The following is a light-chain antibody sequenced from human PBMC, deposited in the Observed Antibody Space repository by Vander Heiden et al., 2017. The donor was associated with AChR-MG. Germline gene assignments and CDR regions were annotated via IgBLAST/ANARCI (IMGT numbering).Light chain of an antibody. CDR2: NAS. CDR1: ESLSSD. V-gene: IGKV3-11*01. CDR3: QQRSNWPPQLT. J-gene: IGKJ4*01. Sequence: EIVLTQPPAILSLSTGERATVSFRCSESLSSDYSWYQQQPGQAPRLRIYNASYWATGIPARFSGSGSGTDFTLTISSLEPEDFAVYYCQQRSNWPPQLTFGGGTKVEIK.